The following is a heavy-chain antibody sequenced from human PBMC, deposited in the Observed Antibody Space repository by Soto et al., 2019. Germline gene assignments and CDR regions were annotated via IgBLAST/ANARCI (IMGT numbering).Heavy chain of an antibody. Sequence: PSETLSLTCTVSGDSISSGPYYWGWIRQPPGKGLEWIGYIYYSGSTNYNPSLKSRVTISVDTSKNQFSLKLSSVTAAGTAVYYCARVSGDHTKYQLDYWGQGTLVTVSS. CDR3: ARVSGDHTKYQLDY. CDR2: IYYSGST. J-gene: IGHJ4*02. CDR1: GDSISSGPYY. V-gene: IGHV4-61*01. D-gene: IGHD4-17*01.